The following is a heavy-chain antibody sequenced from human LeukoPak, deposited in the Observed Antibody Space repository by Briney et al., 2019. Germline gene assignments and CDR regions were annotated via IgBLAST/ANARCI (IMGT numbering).Heavy chain of an antibody. CDR2: VHYNGDT. D-gene: IGHD5-24*01. CDR3: VRSRQMATLDT. J-gene: IGHJ5*01. Sequence: SSETLSLTCTVSGGSISGYYWNWLRQSPGKGLEWIGYVHYNGDTIYNPSLRSRVTISADTSKNQFSLNLRSVAAADTALYYCVRSRQMATLDTWGHGTLIIVSS. CDR1: GGSISGYY. V-gene: IGHV4-59*08.